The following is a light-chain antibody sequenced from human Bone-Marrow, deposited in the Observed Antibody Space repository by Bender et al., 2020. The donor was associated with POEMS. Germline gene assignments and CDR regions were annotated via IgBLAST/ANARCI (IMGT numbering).Light chain of an antibody. CDR1: SSNIGRDF. Sequence: QSVLTQPPSASGTPGQRVTIYCSGSSSNIGRDFVFWYQQVPGTAPKLLIYKNYQRPSGVPDRFSGSKSGTSASLAISGLRSEDEADYYCGVWDDSLGAYVFGTGTKVTVL. CDR2: KNY. CDR3: GVWDDSLGAYV. J-gene: IGLJ1*01. V-gene: IGLV1-47*01.